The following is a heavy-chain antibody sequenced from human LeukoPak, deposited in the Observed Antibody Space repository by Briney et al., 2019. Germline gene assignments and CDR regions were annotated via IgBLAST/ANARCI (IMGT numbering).Heavy chain of an antibody. J-gene: IGHJ3*02. Sequence: GGSLRLSCAASGFTFSSHPMSWVRLAPGKGLEWVSSIRGSGDSTYYADSVKGRFTISRDNAKNTLYLQMNSLRAEDTAVYFCARPYYYDSRGSNFDAFDIWGQGTMVTVSS. CDR2: IRGSGDST. V-gene: IGHV3-23*01. CDR1: GFTFSSHP. CDR3: ARPYYYDSRGSNFDAFDI. D-gene: IGHD3-22*01.